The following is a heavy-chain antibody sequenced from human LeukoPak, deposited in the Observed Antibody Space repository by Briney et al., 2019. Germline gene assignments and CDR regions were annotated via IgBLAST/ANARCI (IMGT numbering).Heavy chain of an antibody. CDR2: IYYSGST. D-gene: IGHD2-15*01. CDR3: ARPALGAFDI. J-gene: IGHJ3*02. Sequence: SETLSLTCTVSGGSISSSSYYWGWIRQSPGKGLEWIGSIYYSGSTYYNPSLKSRVTVSVDTSKNQFSLKVSSVTAAETAVYYCARPALGAFDIWGQGTMVTVSS. CDR1: GGSISSSSYY. V-gene: IGHV4-39*01.